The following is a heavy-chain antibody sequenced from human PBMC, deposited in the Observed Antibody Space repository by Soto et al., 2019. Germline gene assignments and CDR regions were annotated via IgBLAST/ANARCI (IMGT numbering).Heavy chain of an antibody. CDR1: GFTFSSYG. D-gene: IGHD1-26*01. CDR3: AKGNSGRYYSDY. V-gene: IGHV3-23*01. CDR2: ISGSGGST. J-gene: IGHJ4*02. Sequence: GGSLRLSCAVSGFTFSSYGISWVRQAPGKGLEWVSSISGSGGSTYYADSVKGRFTISRDNSKNTLYLQMNSLRAEDTAIYYCAKGNSGRYYSDYWGQGTLVTVSS.